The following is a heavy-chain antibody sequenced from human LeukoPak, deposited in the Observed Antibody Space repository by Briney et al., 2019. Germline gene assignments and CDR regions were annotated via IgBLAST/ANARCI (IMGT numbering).Heavy chain of an antibody. CDR2: IYSGGST. CDR3: ARYLTGWSSAFDI. J-gene: IGHJ3*02. Sequence: GGSLRLSCAASGFSVSTNYMSWVRQAPGKGLEWVSVIYSGGSTYYADSVKGRFTISRDNSKNTLFLQMNSLRAEDTAVYYCARYLTGWSSAFDIWGQGTMVTVSS. D-gene: IGHD6-19*01. CDR1: GFSVSTNY. V-gene: IGHV3-66*01.